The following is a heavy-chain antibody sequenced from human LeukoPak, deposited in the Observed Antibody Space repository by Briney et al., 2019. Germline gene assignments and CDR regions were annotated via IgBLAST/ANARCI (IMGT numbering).Heavy chain of an antibody. CDR3: AIDPNWGTHS. D-gene: IGHD7-27*01. CDR2: ISASGGNT. CDR1: VFTFSNYA. V-gene: IGHV3-23*01. Sequence: PGGSLRLSCAASVFTFSNYAMSWVRQAPGKGLEWVSGISASGGNTYYADSVKGRFTISRDNSKNTLYLQMNSLRVEDTAVYYCAIDPNWGTHSWGQGVLVTVSS. J-gene: IGHJ4*02.